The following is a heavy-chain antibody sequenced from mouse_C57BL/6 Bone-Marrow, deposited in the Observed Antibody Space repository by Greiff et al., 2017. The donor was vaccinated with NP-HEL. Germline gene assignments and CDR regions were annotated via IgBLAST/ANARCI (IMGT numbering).Heavy chain of an antibody. J-gene: IGHJ4*01. CDR3: TYGNYYYAMDY. D-gene: IGHD2-1*01. CDR2: IYPGNRDT. V-gene: IGHV1-5*01. Sequence: VQLQQSGTVLARPGASVKMSCKTSGYTFTSYWMHWVKQRPGPGLEWIGAIYPGNRDTSYNQKFKGKAKLTAVTSASTAYMELSSLTNEDSAVYYCTYGNYYYAMDYWGQGTSVTVSS. CDR1: GYTFTSYW.